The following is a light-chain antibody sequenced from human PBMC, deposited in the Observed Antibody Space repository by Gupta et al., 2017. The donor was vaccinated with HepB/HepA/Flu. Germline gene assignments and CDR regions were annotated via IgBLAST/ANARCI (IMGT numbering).Light chain of an antibody. Sequence: DIVMTQSPLSLPVTPGEPASISCRSSQSLVHSNGYNYLDWYLQKPVQSPQLLIYLGSNRASGVPDRFPGRGSGADFTLKISIVDADDVGVYYCIQSLESPNTFGQGTKLEIK. V-gene: IGKV2-28*01. J-gene: IGKJ2*01. CDR1: QSLVHSNGYNY. CDR3: IQSLESPNT. CDR2: LGS.